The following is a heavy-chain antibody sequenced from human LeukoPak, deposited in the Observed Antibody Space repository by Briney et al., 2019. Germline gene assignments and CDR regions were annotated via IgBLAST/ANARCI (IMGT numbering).Heavy chain of an antibody. D-gene: IGHD2-2*02. V-gene: IGHV3-21*01. J-gene: IGHJ5*02. CDR2: IGTTSSSI. Sequence: GGSLRLSCATSGFTFTSYTMNWIRQAPGKGLEWVSSIGTTSSSIYYADSVRGRFTISRDNARNSLYLQMNSLRADDTGVYYCVRIPNTAPFPNWFDHWGQGTLVTVSS. CDR3: VRIPNTAPFPNWFDH. CDR1: GFTFTSYT.